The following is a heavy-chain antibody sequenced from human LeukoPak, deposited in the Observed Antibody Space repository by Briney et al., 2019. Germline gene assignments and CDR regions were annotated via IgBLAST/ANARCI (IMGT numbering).Heavy chain of an antibody. CDR1: GFTFSTYW. J-gene: IGHJ5*02. Sequence: GGSLRLSCAASGFTFSTYWMTWVRQAPGKGLEWVGNIKQDGSEKRYADSVRGRFSISRDNAQSSLYLQMNSLRAEDTAVYYCARASDPWLQLTWGQGTLVTVSS. V-gene: IGHV3-7*05. CDR3: ARASDPWLQLT. D-gene: IGHD5-24*01. CDR2: IKQDGSEK.